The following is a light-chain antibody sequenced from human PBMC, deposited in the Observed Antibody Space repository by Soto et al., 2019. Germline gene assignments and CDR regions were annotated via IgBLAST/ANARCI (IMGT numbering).Light chain of an antibody. CDR3: QQYDNLPPLT. CDR2: DAS. Sequence: DIQMTQSPSSLSASVGDRVTITCQASQDISNYLNWYQQKPGKAPKLLIYDASNLETGVPSRFSGSGPPTDFTFTISSLQPADIATYYCQQYDNLPPLTFGGGTKVEIK. V-gene: IGKV1-33*01. J-gene: IGKJ4*01. CDR1: QDISNY.